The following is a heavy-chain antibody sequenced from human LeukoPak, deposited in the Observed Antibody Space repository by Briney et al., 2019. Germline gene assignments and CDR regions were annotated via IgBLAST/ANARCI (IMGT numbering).Heavy chain of an antibody. Sequence: ASVKVSFKASGYTFTSYYMHWVRQAPGQGLEWMGMINPSGGSTSYAQKLQGRVTMTRDASTSTVYMELSSLRSEDTAVYYCARDQTDCSTTSCYKFHYGLDVWGQGTTVTVSS. J-gene: IGHJ6*02. CDR2: INPSGGST. CDR3: ARDQTDCSTTSCYKFHYGLDV. D-gene: IGHD2-2*02. V-gene: IGHV1-46*04. CDR1: GYTFTSYY.